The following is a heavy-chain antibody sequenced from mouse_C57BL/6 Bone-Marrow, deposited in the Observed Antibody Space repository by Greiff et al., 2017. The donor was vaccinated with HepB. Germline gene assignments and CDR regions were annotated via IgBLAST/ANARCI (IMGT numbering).Heavy chain of an antibody. D-gene: IGHD4-1*01. CDR1: GFTFSDFY. J-gene: IGHJ4*01. Sequence: EVKLVESGGGLVQSGRSLRLSCATSGFTFSDFYMEWVRQAPGKGLEWIAASRNKANDYTTEYSASVKGRFIVSRDTSQSILYLQMNALRAEDTAIYYCARALTGTFAMDDWGQGTSVTVSS. V-gene: IGHV7-1*01. CDR3: ARALTGTFAMDD. CDR2: SRNKANDYTT.